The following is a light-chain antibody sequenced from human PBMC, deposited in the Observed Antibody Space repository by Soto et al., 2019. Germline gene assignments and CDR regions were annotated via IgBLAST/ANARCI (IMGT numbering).Light chain of an antibody. CDR2: AVS. CDR3: TSHAGSNNYV. Sequence: QSVLTQPASVSGSPGQSITISCTGTSSDVGAYKYVSWYQQHPGKAPKLMIYAVSNRPSGVPDRFSGSKSGNTASLTVSGLQAEDEADYYCTSHAGSNNYVFGTGTKVTVL. J-gene: IGLJ1*01. CDR1: SSDVGAYKY. V-gene: IGLV2-8*01.